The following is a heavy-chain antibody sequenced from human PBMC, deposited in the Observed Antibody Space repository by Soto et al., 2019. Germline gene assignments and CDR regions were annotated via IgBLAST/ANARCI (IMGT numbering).Heavy chain of an antibody. J-gene: IGHJ6*02. CDR3: ARGRVVVAATRYYYYYYGMDV. D-gene: IGHD2-15*01. CDR1: GGSFSGCY. Sequence: SETLSLTCAVYGGSFSGCYWSWIRQPPGKGLEWIGEINHSGSTNYNPSLKSRVTISVDTSKNQFSLKLSSVTAADTAVYYCARGRVVVAATRYYYYYYGMDVWGQGTTVTGSS. V-gene: IGHV4-34*01. CDR2: INHSGST.